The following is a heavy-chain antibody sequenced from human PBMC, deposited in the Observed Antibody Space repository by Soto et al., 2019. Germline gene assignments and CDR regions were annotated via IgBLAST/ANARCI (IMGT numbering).Heavy chain of an antibody. CDR1: GYTFTSYG. CDR3: AREVYSSGWYLDY. J-gene: IGHJ4*02. CDR2: SSAYNGNT. D-gene: IGHD6-19*01. V-gene: IGHV1-18*04. Sequence: VNVSCKASGYTFTSYGISWVRQAPGQGLEWVGWSSAYNGNTNYAQKLQGRGTMTTDTSTSTAYMELRSLRSDDTDVYYWAREVYSSGWYLDYWGQGTLGTVSS.